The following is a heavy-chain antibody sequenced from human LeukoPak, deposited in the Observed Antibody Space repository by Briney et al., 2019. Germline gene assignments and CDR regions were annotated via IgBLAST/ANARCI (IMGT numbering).Heavy chain of an antibody. CDR2: TNHNGNVN. J-gene: IGHJ4*02. Sequence: TGGSLRLSCAASGFTFSSYWMNWARQAPGKGLEWVASTNHNGNVNYYVDSVKGRFTISRDNAKNSLYLQMSNLRAEDTAVYYCATPLDYFDGSGYHQGGDWGQGTLVTVSS. CDR1: GFTFSSYW. D-gene: IGHD3-22*01. CDR3: ATPLDYFDGSGYHQGGD. V-gene: IGHV3-7*03.